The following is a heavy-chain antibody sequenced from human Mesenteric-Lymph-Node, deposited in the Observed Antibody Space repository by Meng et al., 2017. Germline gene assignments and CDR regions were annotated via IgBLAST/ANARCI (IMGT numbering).Heavy chain of an antibody. V-gene: IGHV3-11*01. CDR3: ARDRSAAAFDY. J-gene: IGHJ4*02. Sequence: QVQLVKSGGGLVKPGGSLRISCAVSGFIFSDYYMSWIRQAPGKGLEWVSHISTGGSTIYYADSVKGRFTISRDNAKNSLYLQMNSLRAEDTAVYYCARDRSAAAFDYWGQGTLVTVSS. CDR1: GFIFSDYY. CDR2: ISTGGSTI.